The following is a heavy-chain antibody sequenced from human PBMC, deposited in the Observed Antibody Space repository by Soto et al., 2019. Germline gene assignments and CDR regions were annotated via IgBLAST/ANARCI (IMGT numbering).Heavy chain of an antibody. CDR3: VRGEGAGHYYYYYLDV. V-gene: IGHV3-7*05. D-gene: IGHD6-19*01. CDR2: IKQDGSEK. CDR1: RFNYSSSY. J-gene: IGHJ6*03. Sequence: PGGSLRLSCAASRFNYSSSYMSRVRDAPAKVQEWVANIKQDGSEKYYVDSVKHRFTISRDNAKNSLYLQMNSLRAEETAVYYCVRGEGAGHYYYYYLDVWRKGAKVSV.